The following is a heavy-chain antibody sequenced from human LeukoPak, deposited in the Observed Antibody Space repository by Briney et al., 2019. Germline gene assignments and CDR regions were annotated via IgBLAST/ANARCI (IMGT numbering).Heavy chain of an antibody. CDR2: ISGSGGST. Sequence: QTGGSLRLSCAASGFTFSSYGMSWVRQAPGKGLEWVSAISGSGGSTYYADSVKGRFTISRDNSKNTLYLQINSLRAEDTAVYYWAGGGFGEAYYYYYYMDVWGKGTTVTVSS. J-gene: IGHJ6*03. CDR1: GFTFSSYG. V-gene: IGHV3-23*01. CDR3: AGGGFGEAYYYYYYMDV. D-gene: IGHD3-10*01.